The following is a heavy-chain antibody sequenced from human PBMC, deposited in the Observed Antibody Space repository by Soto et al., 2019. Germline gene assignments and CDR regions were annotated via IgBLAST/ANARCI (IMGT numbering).Heavy chain of an antibody. CDR1: GYSFTGYY. V-gene: IGHV1-2*04. J-gene: IGHJ4*02. CDR2: INPNGGGT. Sequence: QVQLVQSGAEGKKPGASVKVSCKASGYSFTGYYMHGVRQAPGQGLEWMGWINPNGGGTNYAQKFQSCIALTRDTSISTADMVLSGLRPVDMGVYYCASIGDYIDWGQGTLVTVSS. D-gene: IGHD5-12*01. CDR3: ASIGDYID.